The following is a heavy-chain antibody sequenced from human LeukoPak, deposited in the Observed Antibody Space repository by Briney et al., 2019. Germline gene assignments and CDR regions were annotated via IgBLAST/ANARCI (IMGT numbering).Heavy chain of an antibody. CDR1: GFTFSSYS. J-gene: IGHJ6*02. D-gene: IGHD6-13*01. Sequence: SGGSLRLSCAASGFTFSSYSMNWVRQAPGKGLEWISSISGSSSYISYADSMKGRFTISRDNAKNSLYLQMNSLRAEDTAVYYCARDADSSSWSMYYYYGMDVWGQGTTVTVSS. V-gene: IGHV3-21*01. CDR2: ISGSSSYI. CDR3: ARDADSSSWSMYYYYGMDV.